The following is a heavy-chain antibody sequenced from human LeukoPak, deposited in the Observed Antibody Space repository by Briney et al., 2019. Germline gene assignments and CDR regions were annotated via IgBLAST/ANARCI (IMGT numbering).Heavy chain of an antibody. J-gene: IGHJ4*02. Sequence: SETLSLTCTVSGDSISSYYWSWIRQPLGKGLEWIGYIYYSGSTDYNPSLKSRVTISIDTSKNQLSLKLSSVTAADTAVYYCAREWLQSGVYFDYWGQGTLVTVSS. CDR3: AREWLQSGVYFDY. D-gene: IGHD5-24*01. CDR2: IYYSGST. V-gene: IGHV4-59*12. CDR1: GDSISSYY.